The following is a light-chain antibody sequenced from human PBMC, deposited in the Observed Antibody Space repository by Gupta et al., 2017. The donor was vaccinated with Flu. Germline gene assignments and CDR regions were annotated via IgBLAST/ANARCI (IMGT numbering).Light chain of an antibody. CDR2: EVS. Sequence: QSALTQPPSASGSPGQSVTISCTGTSSDVGGYNYVSWYQQHPGIAPKLMIYEVSKRPSGVPDRFSGSKSDNTASLTVSGLQAEDEADYYCSSYAGSNNPYVFGTGTKVTVL. V-gene: IGLV2-8*01. CDR1: SSDVGGYNY. J-gene: IGLJ1*01. CDR3: SSYAGSNNPYV.